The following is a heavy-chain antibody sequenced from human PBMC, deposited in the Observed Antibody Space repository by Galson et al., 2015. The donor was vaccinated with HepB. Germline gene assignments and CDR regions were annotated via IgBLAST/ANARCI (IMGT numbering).Heavy chain of an antibody. CDR2: IYYSGST. V-gene: IGHV4-39*07. CDR1: GGSISSSSYY. D-gene: IGHD3-10*01. CDR3: ARVGSGSYHFDY. Sequence: LTCTVSGGSISSSSYYWGWIRQPPGKGLEWIGSIYYSGSTYYNPSLKSRVTISVDTSKNQFSLKLSSVTAADTAVYYCARVGSGSYHFDYWGQGTLVTVSP. J-gene: IGHJ4*02.